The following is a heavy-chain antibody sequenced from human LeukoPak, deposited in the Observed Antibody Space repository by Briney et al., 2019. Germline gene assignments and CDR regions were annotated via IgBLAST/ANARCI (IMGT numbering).Heavy chain of an antibody. CDR3: ARGLTTRYYYYYYYMDV. Sequence: SETLSLTCAVYGGSFSGYYWSWIRQPPGKGLEWIGEINHSGSTNYNPSLKSRVTISVDTSKNQFSLKLSSVTAADTAVYYCARGLTTRYYYYYYYMDVWGKGTTVTVSS. J-gene: IGHJ6*03. CDR1: GGSFSGYY. D-gene: IGHD4-11*01. V-gene: IGHV4-34*01. CDR2: INHSGST.